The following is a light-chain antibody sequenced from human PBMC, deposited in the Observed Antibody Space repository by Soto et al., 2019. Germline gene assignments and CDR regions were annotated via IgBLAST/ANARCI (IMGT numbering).Light chain of an antibody. V-gene: IGKV3-20*01. CDR3: HHYGSSPYT. CDR1: QSLSGNY. CDR2: GVS. J-gene: IGKJ2*01. Sequence: EIVLTQSPGTLSLSPGERATLSCRASQSLSGNYLAWYQQKPGQAPRLLIFGVSSRATGIPDRFRSSGSGTDFTLSINSMEPEDFAVYYCHHYGSSPYTFGLGTKLEIK.